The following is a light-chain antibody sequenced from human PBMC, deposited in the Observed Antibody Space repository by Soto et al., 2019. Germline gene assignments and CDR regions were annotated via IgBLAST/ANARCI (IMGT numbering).Light chain of an antibody. CDR2: AAS. Sequence: DIQMTKSPSSLSASVGDRVTITCRARQGISNYLAWYQQKPWKVPKLLIYAASTLQSGVPSRFTGSGSGTDLTLTISSLQPEDVATYYFQKYNSAPFTLGPGTKVDIK. V-gene: IGKV1-27*01. CDR1: QGISNY. CDR3: QKYNSAPFT. J-gene: IGKJ3*01.